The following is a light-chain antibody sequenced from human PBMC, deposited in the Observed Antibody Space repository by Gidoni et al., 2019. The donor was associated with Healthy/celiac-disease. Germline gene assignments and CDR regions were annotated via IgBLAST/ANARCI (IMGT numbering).Light chain of an antibody. CDR3: QQYNSYRYT. V-gene: IGKV1-5*03. CDR1: QSISSW. CDR2: KAS. Sequence: IQMNQSPTTLSASVGDRVPITCRASQSISSWLAWYHQKPGKAPKLLIYKASSLESGVPSRFSGSGSGTEFTLTISSLQPDDFATYYCQQYNSYRYTFGQGTKLEIK. J-gene: IGKJ2*01.